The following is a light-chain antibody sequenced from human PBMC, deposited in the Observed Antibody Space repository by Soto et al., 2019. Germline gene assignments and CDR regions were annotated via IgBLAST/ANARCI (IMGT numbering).Light chain of an antibody. J-gene: IGKJ1*01. V-gene: IGKV3-20*01. Sequence: EIVMTQSPATLSVSPGERATLSCRASQSVNTNLAWYQQKPGQAPRLLLYGASTRATGIPDRFTGSGSGTDFTLTISRLEPEDFAVYYCQQYVSSPWAFGQGTKVDIK. CDR1: QSVNTN. CDR2: GAS. CDR3: QQYVSSPWA.